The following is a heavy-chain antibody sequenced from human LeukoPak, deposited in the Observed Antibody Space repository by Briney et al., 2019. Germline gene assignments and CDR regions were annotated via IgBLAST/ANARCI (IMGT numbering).Heavy chain of an antibody. CDR3: ARDQYSSFDY. Sequence: SGGSLRLSCAASGFTFSSYEMNWVRQAPGKGLEWVSYISSSGSTIYYADSVKGRFTVTRDNAKNSLYLQMNSLRAEDTAVYYCARDQYSSFDYWGQGTLVTVSS. CDR2: ISSSGSTI. V-gene: IGHV3-48*03. D-gene: IGHD2-21*01. CDR1: GFTFSSYE. J-gene: IGHJ4*02.